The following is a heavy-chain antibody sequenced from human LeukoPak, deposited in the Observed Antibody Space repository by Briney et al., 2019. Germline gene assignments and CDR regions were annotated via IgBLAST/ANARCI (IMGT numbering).Heavy chain of an antibody. J-gene: IGHJ6*03. Sequence: ASVKVSCKASGYTFTGYGISWVRQAPGQGLEWMGWISAYNGNTNYAQKLQGRVTMTTDTSTSTAYMELRSLRSDDTAVYYCARISSGYLGYYYMDVWGKGTTVTISS. CDR2: ISAYNGNT. D-gene: IGHD3-22*01. CDR1: GYTFTGYG. CDR3: ARISSGYLGYYYMDV. V-gene: IGHV1-18*01.